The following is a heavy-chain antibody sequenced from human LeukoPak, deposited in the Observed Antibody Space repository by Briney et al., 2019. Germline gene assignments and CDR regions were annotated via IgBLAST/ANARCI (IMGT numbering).Heavy chain of an antibody. V-gene: IGHV3-23*01. J-gene: IGHJ4*02. CDR2: ISGSGGST. Sequence: GGSLRLSCAASGFTFSSYAMSWVRQAPGKGLEWVSAISGSGGSTYYADSVKGRFTISRDNSKNTLYLQMNSLRAEDTAVYYCAKAEVYYYGSTGYEFDYWGRETLVTVSS. CDR1: GFTFSSYA. D-gene: IGHD3-22*01. CDR3: AKAEVYYYGSTGYEFDY.